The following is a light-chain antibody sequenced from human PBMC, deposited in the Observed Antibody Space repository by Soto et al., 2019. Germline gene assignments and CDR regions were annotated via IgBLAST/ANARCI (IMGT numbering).Light chain of an antibody. Sequence: DIQMTQSPSSLSASVGDRVTITCRASQSISSYLNWYQQKPGKAPKLLVYAASSLQSGVPSRFSGSGSGRDFTLTISSLQPEDFAAYYCQQSYGIPYTFGQGTKLEIK. CDR3: QQSYGIPYT. J-gene: IGKJ2*01. V-gene: IGKV1-39*01. CDR2: AAS. CDR1: QSISSY.